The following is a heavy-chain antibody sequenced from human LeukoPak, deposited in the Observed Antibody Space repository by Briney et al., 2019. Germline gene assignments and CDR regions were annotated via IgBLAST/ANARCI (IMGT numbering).Heavy chain of an antibody. J-gene: IGHJ5*02. Sequence: SETLSLTCTVSGGSISSYYWSWIRQPAGKGLEWIGRIYTSGSTNYNPSLKSRVTISADTYKNQFSLKLSYVTAADTAVYYCARGGYSGYDRSYNSFDPWGQGTLGTVSS. D-gene: IGHD5-12*01. CDR2: IYTSGST. CDR3: ARGGYSGYDRSYNSFDP. V-gene: IGHV4-4*07. CDR1: GGSISSYY.